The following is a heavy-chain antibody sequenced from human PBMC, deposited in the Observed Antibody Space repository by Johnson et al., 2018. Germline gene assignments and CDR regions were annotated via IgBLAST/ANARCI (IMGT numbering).Heavy chain of an antibody. D-gene: IGHD2-2*01. CDR1: GFTFSSYD. Sequence: VQLVESGGGLVQXGGSLRLXCAASGFTFSSYDMHWVRQAPGKGLEWVSTIGTAGDTYYPGSVKGRFTISRENAKNSLYLQMTSLRAGDTAVYYWARGGYCSSTSCYAMDVWGQGTTVTVSS. V-gene: IGHV3-13*01. CDR3: ARGGYCSSTSCYAMDV. CDR2: IGTAGDT. J-gene: IGHJ6*02.